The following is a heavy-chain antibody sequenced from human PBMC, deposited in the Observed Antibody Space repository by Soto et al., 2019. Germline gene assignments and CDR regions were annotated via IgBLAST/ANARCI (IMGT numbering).Heavy chain of an antibody. Sequence: EVQLVEAGGGPVQPGGSLRLSCAASGFTFSSYAMNWVRQAPGKGLEWVSAISGSGGSTNYADSVKGRFTISRDNSKNTLYLQMNSLRAEDTAVYYCAKGGGYFREAGDYWGQGTLVTVSS. CDR2: ISGSGGST. D-gene: IGHD3-9*01. CDR3: AKGGGYFREAGDY. J-gene: IGHJ4*02. CDR1: GFTFSSYA. V-gene: IGHV3-23*04.